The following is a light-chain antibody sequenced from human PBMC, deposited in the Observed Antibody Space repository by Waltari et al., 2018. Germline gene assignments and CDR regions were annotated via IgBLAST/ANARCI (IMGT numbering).Light chain of an antibody. CDR3: QQYYNTRWT. J-gene: IGKJ1*01. V-gene: IGKV4-1*01. CDR1: PSILYSSNNKNY. CDR2: WAS. Sequence: DIVMTQSPDSLAVSLGERATINCKSSPSILYSSNNKNYLAWYQQKPGQPPKLLIYWASTRESGVPDRFSGSWSGTDFTLTISSLQAEDVAVYYFQQYYNTRWTFGHGTKVEIK.